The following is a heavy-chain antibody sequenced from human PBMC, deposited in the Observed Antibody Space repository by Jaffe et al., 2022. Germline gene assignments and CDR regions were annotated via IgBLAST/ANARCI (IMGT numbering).Heavy chain of an antibody. V-gene: IGHV4-61*02. J-gene: IGHJ4*02. CDR2: IYPSGST. CDR1: GDSIRTDTYY. D-gene: IGHD5-12*01. CDR3: AKGRNGYNPFDY. Sequence: QVQLQESGPGLVKPSQTLSLTCTVSGDSIRTDTYYWSWIRQPAGQGLEWIGRIYPSGSTDYNPSLKSRVTISVDPSKNQFSLKLASVTGADTAIYFCAKGRNGYNPFDYWGQGKLVTVSS.